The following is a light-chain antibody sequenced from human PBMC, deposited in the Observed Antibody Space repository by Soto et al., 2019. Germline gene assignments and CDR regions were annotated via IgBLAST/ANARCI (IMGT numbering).Light chain of an antibody. V-gene: IGLV1-51*01. CDR3: GTWDSSLSAVV. J-gene: IGLJ2*01. Sequence: QSVLTQPPSVSAAPGQKVTISCSGGSSNIGNNYVSWYQQLPGAAPKVLIYGDNKRPSAIPDRISGSKSGASATLGITGLQTGDEADYYCGTWDSSLSAVVFGGGTKLTVL. CDR2: GDN. CDR1: SSNIGNNY.